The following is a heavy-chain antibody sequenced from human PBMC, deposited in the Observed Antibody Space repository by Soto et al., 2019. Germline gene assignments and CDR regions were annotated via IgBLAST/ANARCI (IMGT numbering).Heavy chain of an antibody. CDR3: ARGMTTVTTLDY. Sequence: SSETLSLTCAVSDGSISSGGYSWSWIRQPPGKGLEWIGYIYHSGSTYYNPSLKSRVTISVDRSKNQFSLKLSSVTAADTAVYYCARGMTTVTTLDYWGQGTLVTVSS. CDR1: DGSISSGGYS. J-gene: IGHJ4*02. D-gene: IGHD4-4*01. CDR2: IYHSGST. V-gene: IGHV4-30-2*01.